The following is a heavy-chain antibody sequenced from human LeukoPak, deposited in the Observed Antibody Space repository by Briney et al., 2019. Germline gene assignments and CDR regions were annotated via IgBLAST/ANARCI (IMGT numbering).Heavy chain of an antibody. D-gene: IGHD3-3*01. J-gene: IGHJ6*03. CDR3: ARTSASYYYYMDV. V-gene: IGHV4-59*01. Sequence: SETLSLTCSVSGGAIHSYYWSWIRQPPGKGLGWIGYIYFVGSANYNPSLKSRVTISLDKSRKQVSLNLNSVTAADTAVYYCARTSASYYYYMDVWGKGTAVTISS. CDR1: GGAIHSYY. CDR2: IYFVGSA.